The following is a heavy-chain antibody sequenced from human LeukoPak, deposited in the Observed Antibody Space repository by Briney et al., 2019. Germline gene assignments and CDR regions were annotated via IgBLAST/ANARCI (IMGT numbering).Heavy chain of an antibody. Sequence: GASVKVSCKASGYTFTSYYMHCVRQAPGQGPEWMGIINPSGGSTSYAQKFQCRVTMTTDTSTSTVYMELSSLRSEDTAVYYCAIDRVGDTYGYYYGMDVWGQGTTVTVSS. CDR2: INPSGGST. CDR3: AIDRVGDTYGYYYGMDV. V-gene: IGHV1-46*01. D-gene: IGHD5-18*01. CDR1: GYTFTSYY. J-gene: IGHJ6*02.